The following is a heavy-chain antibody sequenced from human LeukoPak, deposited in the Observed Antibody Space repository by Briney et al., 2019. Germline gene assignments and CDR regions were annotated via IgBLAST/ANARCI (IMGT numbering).Heavy chain of an antibody. V-gene: IGHV3-7*01. D-gene: IGHD1-26*01. Sequence: GGSLRLSCAASGFPFNSYWMSWVRQAPGRGLEWVANIKEDGSEKFYVDSVKGRFTISRDNAKNSLYLQMNSLRAEDTAVYYCARDPPEWELPLDYWGQGTLVTVSS. CDR2: IKEDGSEK. CDR1: GFPFNSYW. CDR3: ARDPPEWELPLDY. J-gene: IGHJ4*02.